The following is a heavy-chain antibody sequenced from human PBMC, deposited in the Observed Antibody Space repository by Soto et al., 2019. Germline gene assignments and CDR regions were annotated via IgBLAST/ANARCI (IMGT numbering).Heavy chain of an antibody. V-gene: IGHV4-34*01. Sequence: QVQLQQWGAGLLKPSETLSLTCAVYGGSFSGYYWSWIRQPPGKGLEWIGEINHSGSTNYNPSLKSRVTLSVDTSKNQFSLKLSSVTAADTAGYYGARGKGAARWYFELWGRGTLVTVSS. CDR3: ARGKGAARWYFEL. J-gene: IGHJ2*01. D-gene: IGHD3-16*01. CDR2: INHSGST. CDR1: GGSFSGYY.